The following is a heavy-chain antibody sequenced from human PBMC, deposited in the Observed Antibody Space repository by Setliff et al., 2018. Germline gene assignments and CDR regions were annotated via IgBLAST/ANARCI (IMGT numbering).Heavy chain of an antibody. V-gene: IGHV4-38-2*01. CDR2: LYHTGST. D-gene: IGHD6-19*01. Sequence: SETLSLTCAVSGYSIRSDYYWGWIRQPPGKGLEWIGSLYHTGSTDYNPSLNSRVTISVDTSKNQFSLKLSSVTAADTAMYYCVRVSQYSSGWYYYYYYGMDVWGQGTTVTVSS. CDR1: GYSIRSDYY. J-gene: IGHJ6*02. CDR3: VRVSQYSSGWYYYYYYGMDV.